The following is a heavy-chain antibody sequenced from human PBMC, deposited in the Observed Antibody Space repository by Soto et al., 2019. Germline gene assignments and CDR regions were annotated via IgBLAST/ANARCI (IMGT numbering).Heavy chain of an antibody. CDR2: IYYSGST. CDR3: ARRSSRPRDWFDP. Sequence: QVQLQESGPGLVKPSETLSLTCTVSGGSISSYYWSWIRQPPGKGLEWIGYIYYSGSTNYNPSLKSRVTIPVDTSENQFSLKLSSVTAADTAVYYCARRSSRPRDWFDPWGQGTLVTVSS. J-gene: IGHJ5*02. D-gene: IGHD2-2*01. CDR1: GGSISSYY. V-gene: IGHV4-59*01.